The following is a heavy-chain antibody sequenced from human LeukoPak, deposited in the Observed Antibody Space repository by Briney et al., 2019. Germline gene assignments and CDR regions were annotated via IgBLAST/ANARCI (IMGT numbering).Heavy chain of an antibody. CDR1: GFTFSSYG. D-gene: IGHD2-15*01. CDR2: ISYDGSNK. CDR3: AKVPCSGGSCYLDY. V-gene: IGHV3-30*18. Sequence: GGSLRLSCAASGFTFSSYGMHWVRQAPGKGREWVAVISYDGSNKYYADSVKGRFTISRDNSKNTLYLQMNSLRAEDTAVYYCAKVPCSGGSCYLDYWGQGTLVTVSS. J-gene: IGHJ4*02.